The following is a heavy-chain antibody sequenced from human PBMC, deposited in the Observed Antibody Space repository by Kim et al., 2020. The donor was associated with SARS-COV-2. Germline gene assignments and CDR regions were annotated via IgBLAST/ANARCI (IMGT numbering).Heavy chain of an antibody. D-gene: IGHD3-22*01. CDR3: ARDGHDSSGYYYVLSH. Sequence: GGSLRLSCAASGFTFSSYWMSWVRQAPGKGLEWVANIKQDGSEKYYVDSVKGRFTISRDNAKNSLYLQMNSLRAEDTAVYYCARDGHDSSGYYYVLSHWGQGTLVTVSS. V-gene: IGHV3-7*01. J-gene: IGHJ4*02. CDR1: GFTFSSYW. CDR2: IKQDGSEK.